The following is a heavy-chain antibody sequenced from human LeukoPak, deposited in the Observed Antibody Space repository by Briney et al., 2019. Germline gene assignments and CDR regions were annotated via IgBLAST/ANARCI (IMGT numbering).Heavy chain of an antibody. V-gene: IGHV4-61*08. Sequence: LETLSLTCIVSGGSISSGDYYWSWIRQPPGKGLEWIGYIYYSGSTNYNPSLKSRVTISVDTSKNQFSLKLSSVTAADTAVYYCARADDSDAFDIWGQGTMVTVSS. CDR2: IYYSGST. D-gene: IGHD3-16*01. CDR1: GGSISSGDYY. CDR3: ARADDSDAFDI. J-gene: IGHJ3*02.